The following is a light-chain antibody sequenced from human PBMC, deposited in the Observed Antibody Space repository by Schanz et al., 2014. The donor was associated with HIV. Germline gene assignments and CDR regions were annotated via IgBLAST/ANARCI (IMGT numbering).Light chain of an antibody. CDR3: SSYTSSSTLV. J-gene: IGLJ1*01. Sequence: QSVLTQPASASGSPGQSVTISCTGTSSDVGDYNYVSWYQQHPGKAPKLMIYDVSNRPSGVSNRFSGSKSGNTASLTISGLQAEDEADYYCSSYTSSSTLVFGTGTKLTVL. V-gene: IGLV2-14*03. CDR1: SSDVGDYNY. CDR2: DVS.